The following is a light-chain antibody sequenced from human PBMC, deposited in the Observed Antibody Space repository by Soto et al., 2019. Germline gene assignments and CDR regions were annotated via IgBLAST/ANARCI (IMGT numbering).Light chain of an antibody. CDR3: QQRSNWWTT. CDR1: QSVSSY. V-gene: IGKV3-11*01. CDR2: DAS. J-gene: IGKJ3*01. Sequence: EIVLTQSPATLSLSPGERATLSCRASQSVSSYLAWYQQKPGQAPRLLIYDASNRATGIPARFSGSGSGTDFTLTISSLEPEDFAVYYCQQRSNWWTTFGPGTKVDIK.